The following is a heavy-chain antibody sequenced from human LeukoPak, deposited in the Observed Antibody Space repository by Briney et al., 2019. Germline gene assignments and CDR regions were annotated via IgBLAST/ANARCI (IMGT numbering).Heavy chain of an antibody. J-gene: IGHJ6*02. CDR1: GYTFTGYY. CDR3: ARAKVSAAGTFVYYYYGMDV. V-gene: IGHV1-2*02. CDR2: INPNSGGT. D-gene: IGHD6-13*01. Sequence: ASVKVSCKASGYTFTGYYMHWVRQAPGQGLEWMGWINPNSGGTNYAQKFQGRVTMTRDTSISTAYMELSRLRSDDTAVYYCARAKVSAAGTFVYYYYGMDVWGQGTTVTVSS.